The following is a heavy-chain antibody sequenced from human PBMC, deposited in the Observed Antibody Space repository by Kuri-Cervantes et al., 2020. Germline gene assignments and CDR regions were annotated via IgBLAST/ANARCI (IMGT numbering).Heavy chain of an antibody. CDR1: GFTVSSNY. Sequence: GESLKISCAASGFTVSSNYMSWVRQAPGKGLEWVSVIYSGGSTYYADSVKGRFTISRDNSKNTLYLQMNSLRAEDTAVYYCARDVADYDILTGYYTPDYYYGMDVWGQGTTVTVSS. V-gene: IGHV3-53*01. CDR2: IYSGGST. D-gene: IGHD3-9*01. CDR3: ARDVADYDILTGYYTPDYYYGMDV. J-gene: IGHJ6*02.